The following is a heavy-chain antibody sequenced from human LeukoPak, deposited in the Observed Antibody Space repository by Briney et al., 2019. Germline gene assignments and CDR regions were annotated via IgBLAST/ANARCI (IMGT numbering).Heavy chain of an antibody. CDR1: GYTFTGYY. D-gene: IGHD6-6*01. CDR2: INPNSGGT. V-gene: IGHV1-2*02. J-gene: IGHJ4*02. Sequence: ASVKVSCKASGYTFTGYYMHWVRQAPGQGLEWMGWINPNSGGTNYAQKFQGRVTMTRDTSISTTYMELSRLRSDDTAVYYCARDFSSRSHDYFDYWGQGTLVTVSS. CDR3: ARDFSSRSHDYFDY.